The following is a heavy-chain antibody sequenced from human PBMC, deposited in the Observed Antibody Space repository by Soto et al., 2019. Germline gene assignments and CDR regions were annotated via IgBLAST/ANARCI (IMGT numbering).Heavy chain of an antibody. V-gene: IGHV1-46*03. J-gene: IGHJ6*03. CDR1: GYTFTSYY. Sequence: QVQLVQSGAEVKKPGASVKGSCKASGYTFTSYYMHWVRQAPGQGLEWMGIINPSGGSTSYAQKVQGRVTMTRDTTTSTVYMELGSLRSEDTAVYYCARELRFLEWLSPYYYYYMDVWGKGTTVTVSS. CDR2: INPSGGST. CDR3: ARELRFLEWLSPYYYYYMDV. D-gene: IGHD3-3*01.